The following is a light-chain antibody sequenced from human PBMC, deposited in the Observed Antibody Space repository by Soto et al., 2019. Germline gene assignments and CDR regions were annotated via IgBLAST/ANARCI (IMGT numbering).Light chain of an antibody. Sequence: EIVLTQSPGTLSLSPGERATLSCRASQSIASSYLAWYQQRPGQPPRLLLYRTFNRATGIPDRFSGGGSGTDFTLTISSLEPEDSAVYFCRQFSSSPLTFGGGTKVDIK. J-gene: IGKJ4*01. CDR1: QSIASSY. V-gene: IGKV3-20*01. CDR2: RTF. CDR3: RQFSSSPLT.